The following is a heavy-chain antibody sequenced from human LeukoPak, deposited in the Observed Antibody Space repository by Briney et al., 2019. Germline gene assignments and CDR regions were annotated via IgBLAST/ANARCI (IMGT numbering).Heavy chain of an antibody. CDR3: TREPRERYCSGGSCQGYYGMDV. D-gene: IGHD2-15*01. Sequence: GGSLKLSCAASGFTFSGSAMHWVRQASGKGLEWVGRIRSKANSYATAYAASVKGRFTISRDDSKNTAYLQMNSLKTEDTAVYYCTREPRERYCSGGSCQGYYGMDVWGQGTTVTVSS. CDR2: IRSKANSYAT. J-gene: IGHJ6*02. V-gene: IGHV3-73*01. CDR1: GFTFSGSA.